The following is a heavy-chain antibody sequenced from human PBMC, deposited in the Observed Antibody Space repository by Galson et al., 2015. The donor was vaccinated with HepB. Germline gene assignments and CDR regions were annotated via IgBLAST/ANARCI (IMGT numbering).Heavy chain of an antibody. D-gene: IGHD6-19*01. J-gene: IGHJ4*02. CDR2: IRYDGNNK. V-gene: IGHV3-30*02. Sequence: SLRLSCAASGFTFSNYGMHWVRQAPGKGLEWVSFIRYDGNNKYYADSVKGRFSISRDNPKNTLHLQMNSLRPEDTAVYYCAKDGLGSWYYFDYWGQGTLVTVSS. CDR3: AKDGLGSWYYFDY. CDR1: GFTFSNYG.